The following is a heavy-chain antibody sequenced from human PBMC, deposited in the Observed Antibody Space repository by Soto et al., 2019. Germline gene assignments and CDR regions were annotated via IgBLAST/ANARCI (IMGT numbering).Heavy chain of an antibody. J-gene: IGHJ6*02. V-gene: IGHV3-30-3*01. D-gene: IGHD3-3*01. CDR3: ARGYYDFWSGYYPAGDYYYYGMDV. Sequence: GGSLRLSCAASGFTFSSYAMHWVRQAPGKGLEWVAVISYDGSNKYYADSVKGRFTISRDNSKNTLYLQMNSLRAEDTAVYYCARGYYDFWSGYYPAGDYYYYGMDVWGQGTTVTVSS. CDR1: GFTFSSYA. CDR2: ISYDGSNK.